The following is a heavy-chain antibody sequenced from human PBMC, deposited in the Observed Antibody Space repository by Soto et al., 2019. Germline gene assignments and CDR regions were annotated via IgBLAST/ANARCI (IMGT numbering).Heavy chain of an antibody. CDR3: TTGSSGYCSGGSCYGSVFWYFDL. CDR1: GFTFSNAW. D-gene: IGHD2-15*01. Sequence: GGSLRLSCAASGFTFSNAWMSWVRQAPGKGLEWVGRIKSKTDGGTTDYAAPVKGRFTILRDDSKNTLYLQMNSLKTEDTAVYYCTTGSSGYCSGGSCYGSVFWYFDLWGRGTLVTVSS. V-gene: IGHV3-15*01. CDR2: IKSKTDGGTT. J-gene: IGHJ2*01.